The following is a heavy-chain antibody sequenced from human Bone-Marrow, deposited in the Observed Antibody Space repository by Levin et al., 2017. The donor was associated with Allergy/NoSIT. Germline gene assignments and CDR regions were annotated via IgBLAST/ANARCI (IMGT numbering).Heavy chain of an antibody. D-gene: IGHD2-15*01. CDR3: ARVEDSTVYCSGDTCYAY. J-gene: IGHJ4*02. Sequence: ASVKVSCKASGYTFTGYYLHWLRQAPGQGLEWMGWIYPNNGGTKYAQKFQGRVTMTRDTSINTAYMELGGLTSDDTAVYYCARVEDSTVYCSGDTCYAYWGQGSLVTVSS. CDR2: IYPNNGGT. CDR1: GYTFTGYY. V-gene: IGHV1-2*02.